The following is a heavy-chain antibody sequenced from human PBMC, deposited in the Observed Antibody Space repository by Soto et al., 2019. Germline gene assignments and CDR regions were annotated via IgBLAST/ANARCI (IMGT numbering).Heavy chain of an antibody. CDR3: ARVPVITAAGTAWFHP. J-gene: IGHJ5*02. CDR2: IKQDGSEK. Sequence: EVQLGESGGGLVQPGGSLRLSCAASGFTFSKYCMSWVRQAPGKGLEWVANIKQDGSEKYYVDSVKGRFTISRDNAKNSLALQMNSLIAEDTAVYYCARVPVITAAGTAWFHPWGPGTLVTVSS. V-gene: IGHV3-7*01. D-gene: IGHD6-13*01. CDR1: GFTFSKYC.